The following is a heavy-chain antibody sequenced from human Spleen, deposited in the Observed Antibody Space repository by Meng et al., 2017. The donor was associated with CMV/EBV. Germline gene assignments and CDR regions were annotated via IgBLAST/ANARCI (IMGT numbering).Heavy chain of an antibody. CDR2: ISFDGSDK. J-gene: IGHJ6*02. V-gene: IGHV3-30*04. D-gene: IGHD2-2*01. Sequence: GALRLSCVASGFIFSDYAVHWVRQAPGKGLEWVAVISFDGSDKYYTASVQGRFTISRDNSKNTLFLQLNSLRAEDTAVYYCARDFCTSSSCHGMDVWGQGTTVTVSS. CDR3: ARDFCTSSSCHGMDV. CDR1: GFIFSDYA.